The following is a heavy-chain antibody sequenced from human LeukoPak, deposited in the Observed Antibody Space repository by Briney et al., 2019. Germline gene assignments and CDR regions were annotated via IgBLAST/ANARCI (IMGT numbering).Heavy chain of an antibody. CDR2: ISSRGSTI. CDR3: AREIPVVDY. V-gene: IGHV3-48*01. CDR1: GFTFSTYS. Sequence: PGGSLRLSCAASGFTFSTYSMNWVRQAPGKGLEWASYISSRGSTIYYADSVKGRFTISRDNAKNSLYVQMNSLKAEDTAVYYCAREIPVVDYWGQGTLVTVSS. D-gene: IGHD6-19*01. J-gene: IGHJ4*02.